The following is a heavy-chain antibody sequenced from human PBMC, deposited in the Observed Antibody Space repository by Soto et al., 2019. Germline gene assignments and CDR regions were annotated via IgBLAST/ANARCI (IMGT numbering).Heavy chain of an antibody. CDR3: ARTSDPHCSSTSCPLFDV. CDR1: GYIFTSYW. CDR2: IDPSDSYT. V-gene: IGHV5-10-1*01. J-gene: IGHJ3*01. D-gene: IGHD2-2*01. Sequence: PGESLKISCKGSGYIFTSYWITWVRQMPGKGLEWMGRIDPSDSYTRYSPSFQGHVTILADKSIKTAYLQWSSLKASDTAMYYCARTSDPHCSSTSCPLFDVWGQGTMVTVSS.